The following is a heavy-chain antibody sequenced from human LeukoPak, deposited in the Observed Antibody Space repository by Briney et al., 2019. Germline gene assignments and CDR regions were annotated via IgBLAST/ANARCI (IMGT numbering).Heavy chain of an antibody. Sequence: ASVKVSCKASGYTFTSYGISWVRQAPGQGLEWMGWISAYNGNTNYAQKLQGRVTMTTDTSTSTAYMELRSLRSDDTAVYYCARDFRCSSTSCYLPYCYYGMDVWGQGTTVTVSS. CDR2: ISAYNGNT. J-gene: IGHJ6*02. CDR1: GYTFTSYG. D-gene: IGHD2-2*01. CDR3: ARDFRCSSTSCYLPYCYYGMDV. V-gene: IGHV1-18*01.